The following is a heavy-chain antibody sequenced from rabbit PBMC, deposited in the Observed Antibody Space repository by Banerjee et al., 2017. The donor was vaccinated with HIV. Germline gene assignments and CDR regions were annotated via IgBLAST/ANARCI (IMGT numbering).Heavy chain of an antibody. V-gene: IGHV1S45*01. CDR3: ARDYAGYSLFQL. Sequence: QEQLVESGGGLVKPGASLTLSCKASGFSFSNKYVMCWVRQAPGKGLEWIACINTSSGNTVYASWAKGRFTISKTSSTTVTLQMTSLTAADTATYFCARDYAGYSLFQLWGPGTLVTVS. J-gene: IGHJ4*01. D-gene: IGHD7-1*01. CDR2: INTSSGNT. CDR1: GFSFSNKYV.